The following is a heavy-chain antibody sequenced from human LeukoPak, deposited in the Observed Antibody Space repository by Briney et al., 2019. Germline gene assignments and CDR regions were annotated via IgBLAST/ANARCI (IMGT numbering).Heavy chain of an antibody. Sequence: SETLSLTCAVYGGSFSGYYWSWIRQPPGKGLEWIGSIHYSGSTHYNPALRSRLTMSVDTSKQQFSLKLTPVTAADTAVYYCAALTGGRYLVATHFDFWSQGSLVTVS. D-gene: IGHD5-12*01. CDR3: AALTGGRYLVATHFDF. CDR2: IHYSGST. CDR1: GGSFSGYY. J-gene: IGHJ4*02. V-gene: IGHV4-34*01.